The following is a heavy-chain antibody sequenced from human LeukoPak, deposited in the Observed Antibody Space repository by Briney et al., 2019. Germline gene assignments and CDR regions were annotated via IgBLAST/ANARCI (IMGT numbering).Heavy chain of an antibody. CDR2: FDPEDGER. CDR1: GHTLTELS. J-gene: IGHJ3*02. Sequence: ASVKVSCKVSGHTLTELSIHWVRQAPGKGLEWMGRFDPEDGERVYAQRLQGRVSMTEDTSTDTAYMDLRSLRSEDTAMYYCVTDRGAINAFDIWGQGTMVTVSS. CDR3: VTDRGAINAFDI. V-gene: IGHV1-24*01. D-gene: IGHD2-15*01.